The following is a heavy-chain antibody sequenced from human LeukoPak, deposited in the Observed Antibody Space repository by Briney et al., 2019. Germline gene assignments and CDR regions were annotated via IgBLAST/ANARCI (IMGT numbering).Heavy chain of an antibody. CDR1: GYTFTVYY. CDR2: INPNSGGS. J-gene: IGHJ4*02. V-gene: IGHV1-2*02. CDR3: ASGQETSNSWYLPFDY. D-gene: IGHD6-13*01. Sequence: ASVTVSFTSSGYTFTVYYMHWVRQAPGQGLGWMGWINPNSGGSNYAQKFQGRVTMTRDTSISTAYMELSRLTSDDTAVYYCASGQETSNSWYLPFDYWGQGTLVTVSS.